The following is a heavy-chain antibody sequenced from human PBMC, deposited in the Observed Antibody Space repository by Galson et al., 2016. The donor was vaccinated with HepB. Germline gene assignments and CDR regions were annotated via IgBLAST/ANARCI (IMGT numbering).Heavy chain of an antibody. D-gene: IGHD1-26*01. CDR2: IYWDDDK. V-gene: IGHV2-5*02. CDR1: GFSLISRGEG. J-gene: IGHJ2*01. CDR3: AHRRGSGSPKLHLNFEV. Sequence: PALVKPTQTLTLTCNFSGFSLISRGEGVAWIRQPPGKALEWLALIYWDDDKRYSPSLKSRLTIAKDTSKNQVVLTLTNVDPQDTGTYLCAHRRGSGSPKLHLNFEVWGRGALVTVSS.